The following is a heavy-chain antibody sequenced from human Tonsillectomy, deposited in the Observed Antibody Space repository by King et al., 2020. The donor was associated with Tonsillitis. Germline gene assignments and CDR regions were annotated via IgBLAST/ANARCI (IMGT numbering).Heavy chain of an antibody. J-gene: IGHJ6*02. CDR3: ARDLYYYDSSGNLGENYYYYGMDV. V-gene: IGHV3-48*01. Sequence: DVQLVESGGGLVQPGGSLRLSCAASGFTFSSYSMNWVRQAPGKGLEWVSYITSSSSTIYDADSVKGRFIISRDNAKNSLYLQMNSLRAEDTAVYYCARDLYYYDSSGNLGENYYYYGMDVWGQGTTVTVSS. CDR2: ITSSSSTI. D-gene: IGHD3-22*01. CDR1: GFTFSSYS.